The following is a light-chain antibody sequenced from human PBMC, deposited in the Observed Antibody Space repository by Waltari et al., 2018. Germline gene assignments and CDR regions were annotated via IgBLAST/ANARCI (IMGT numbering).Light chain of an antibody. CDR3: SSYTSSSTLGV. Sequence: QSALTQPASVSGSPGQSITISCTGTSSDVGGYNYVSWYQQHPGKPPKLMIYEVSNRPAGVSNRFSVSMSCNTASLTISGLQAEDEADYYCSSYTSSSTLGVFGGGTKLTVL. CDR2: EVS. V-gene: IGLV2-14*01. CDR1: SSDVGGYNY. J-gene: IGLJ3*02.